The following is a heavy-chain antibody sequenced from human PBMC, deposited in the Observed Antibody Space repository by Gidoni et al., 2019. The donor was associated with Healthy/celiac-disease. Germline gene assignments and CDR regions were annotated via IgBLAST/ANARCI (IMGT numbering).Heavy chain of an antibody. CDR1: GVSISSTTYY. V-gene: IGHV4-39*01. Sequence: QLQLQESGLGLVKPSETLSLTCTVSGVSISSTTYYWGWIRQPPGKGLVLIGYIYYSGSTHYNPSLKSRVTISVDTSKNQFSLKLSSVTAADTAVYYCARHGRTMVRVGSFDYWGQGTLVTVSS. J-gene: IGHJ4*02. CDR3: ARHGRTMVRVGSFDY. D-gene: IGHD3-10*01. CDR2: IYYSGST.